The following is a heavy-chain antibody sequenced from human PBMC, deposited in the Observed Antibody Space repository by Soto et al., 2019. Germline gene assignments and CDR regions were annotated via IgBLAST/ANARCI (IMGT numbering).Heavy chain of an antibody. CDR2: VNPTGGST. V-gene: IGHV1-46*03. CDR3: ARHLAAGDS. Sequence: QVQLVQSGAEVKKPGASVRVSCKASGYTFTSYYIHWVRQAPGQGLEWMAIVNPTGGSTNYAQKCRGRVTVTFDTSTSTVFMELNSLRYEDTAVYYCARHLAAGDSWGQGTLVTVSS. J-gene: IGHJ4*02. CDR1: GYTFTSYY. D-gene: IGHD3-3*02.